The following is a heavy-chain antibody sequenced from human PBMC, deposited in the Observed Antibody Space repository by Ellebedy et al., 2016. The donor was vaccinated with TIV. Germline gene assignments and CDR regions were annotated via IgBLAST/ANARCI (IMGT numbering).Heavy chain of an antibody. CDR1: GLTVSNNY. Sequence: PGGSLRLSCAVSGLTVSNNYMTWVRQAPGKGLEWVAVISHDGSSQYYADSVKGRFTVSRDNSMTTVYLEMNSLRAEDTALYYCTRDLDKSSGWYGGAAYWGQGTQVTVSS. CDR2: ISHDGSSQ. V-gene: IGHV3-30-3*01. D-gene: IGHD6-19*01. J-gene: IGHJ4*02. CDR3: TRDLDKSSGWYGGAAY.